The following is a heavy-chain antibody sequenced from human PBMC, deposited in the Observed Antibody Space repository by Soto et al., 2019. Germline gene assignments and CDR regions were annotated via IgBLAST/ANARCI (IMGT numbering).Heavy chain of an antibody. Sequence: PGGSLRLSCAASGFTFSSYAMSWVRQAPGKGLEWVSAISGSGGSTYYADSVKGRFTISRDNSKNTLYLQMNSLRAEDTAVYYCAKDGEDQYSSSSWSGKFDYWGQGTLVTVSS. CDR2: ISGSGGST. V-gene: IGHV3-23*01. D-gene: IGHD6-6*01. CDR1: GFTFSSYA. J-gene: IGHJ4*02. CDR3: AKDGEDQYSSSSWSGKFDY.